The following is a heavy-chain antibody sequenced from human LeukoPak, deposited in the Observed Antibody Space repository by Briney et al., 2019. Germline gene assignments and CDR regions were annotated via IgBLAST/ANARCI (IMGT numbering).Heavy chain of an antibody. CDR3: AKAQEACSPTNCFVGPSWGMDV. CDR1: GFTFIDYA. CDR2: ITGTGGTT. D-gene: IGHD2-2*01. J-gene: IGHJ6*02. V-gene: IGHV3-23*01. Sequence: GGSLRLSCAASGFTFIDYAMTWVRQAPGKGLEWLSGITGTGGTTFYAGSVEGRFTISRDSARRTLYLQMDSLRAEDTATYYCAKAQEACSPTNCFVGPSWGMDVWGQGTTVIVSS.